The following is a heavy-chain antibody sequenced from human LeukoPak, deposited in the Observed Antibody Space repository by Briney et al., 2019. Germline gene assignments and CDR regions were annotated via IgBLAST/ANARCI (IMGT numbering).Heavy chain of an antibody. J-gene: IGHJ4*02. Sequence: SQTLSLTCAISGDSVSSNSAAWNWIRQSPSRGLEWLGRTYYRSKWYNDYAVSVKSRITINPDTSKNQFSLQLNSVTPEDTAVYYCARDRFDFWSGYGLYYLDYWGQGTLVTVSS. CDR2: TYYRSKWYN. CDR1: GDSVSSNSAA. V-gene: IGHV6-1*01. CDR3: ARDRFDFWSGYGLYYLDY. D-gene: IGHD3-3*01.